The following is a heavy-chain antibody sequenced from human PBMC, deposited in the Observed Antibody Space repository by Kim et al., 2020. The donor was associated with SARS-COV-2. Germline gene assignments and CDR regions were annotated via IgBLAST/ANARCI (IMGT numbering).Heavy chain of an antibody. D-gene: IGHD3-3*01. Sequence: SVYKADSLQDRVTTSRDNARDSLYLQMSSLRVEDTGIYFCARDGGNYGMDVWGQGTTVTVSS. J-gene: IGHJ6*02. CDR2: SV. V-gene: IGHV3-21*01. CDR3: ARDGGNYGMDV.